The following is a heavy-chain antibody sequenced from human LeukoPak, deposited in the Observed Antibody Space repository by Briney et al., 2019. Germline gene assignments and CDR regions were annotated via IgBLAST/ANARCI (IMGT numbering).Heavy chain of an antibody. CDR2: IWYDGSNK. CDR1: GFTFSSYG. V-gene: IGHV3-33*01. D-gene: IGHD4-17*01. CDR3: ARGSRVTTVTCDFDY. J-gene: IGHJ4*02. Sequence: GRSLRLSCAASGFTFSSYGMHWVRQAPGKGLEWVAVIWYDGSNKYYADSVKGRFTISRDNSKNTLYLQMNSLRAEDTAVYYCARGSRVTTVTCDFDYWGQGTLVTVFS.